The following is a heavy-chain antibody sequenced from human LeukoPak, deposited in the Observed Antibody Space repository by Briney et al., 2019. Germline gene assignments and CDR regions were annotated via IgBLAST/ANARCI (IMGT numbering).Heavy chain of an antibody. V-gene: IGHV4-38-2*01. CDR2: IYYSGST. Sequence: SETLSLTCVVAGDSITNGYYGGGRRQAPGEGGQWIWIIYYSGSTYYNPSLKSRVTISVDTSKNQLSLRLNSVTAADTAVYYCARPGATATDGFDIWGQGTLVTVSS. D-gene: IGHD2-2*01. J-gene: IGHJ3*02. CDR1: GDSITNGYY. CDR3: ARPGATATDGFDI.